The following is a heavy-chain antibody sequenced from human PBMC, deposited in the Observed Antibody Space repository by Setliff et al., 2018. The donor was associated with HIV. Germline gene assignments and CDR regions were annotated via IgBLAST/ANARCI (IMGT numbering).Heavy chain of an antibody. CDR1: GAPVSSGRYY. J-gene: IGHJ4*02. V-gene: IGHV4-39*01. Sequence: SETLSLTCSVSGAPVSSGRYYWGWIRQPPGKGLEWIATIHYTGTTYNNPSLKSRVTFSADTSKNQFSLNLNSVTATDTAVYYCARQGLTMDRGVPAPILYYFDYWGPGILVTAPQ. D-gene: IGHD3-10*01. CDR3: ARQGLTMDRGVPAPILYYFDY. CDR2: IHYTGTT.